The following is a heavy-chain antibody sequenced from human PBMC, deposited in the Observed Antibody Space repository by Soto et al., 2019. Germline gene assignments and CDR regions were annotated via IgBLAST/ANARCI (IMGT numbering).Heavy chain of an antibody. CDR3: ARDTYYDFWSGVYGMDV. CDR1: GFTFSSYA. CDR2: ISSSSSYT. D-gene: IGHD3-3*01. V-gene: IGHV3-11*06. J-gene: IGHJ6*02. Sequence: PGGSLRLSCAASGFTFSSYAMSWIRQAPGKGLEWVSYISSSSSYTNYADSVKGRFTISRDNAKNSLYLQMNSLRAEDTAVYYCARDTYYDFWSGVYGMDVWGQGTTVTVSS.